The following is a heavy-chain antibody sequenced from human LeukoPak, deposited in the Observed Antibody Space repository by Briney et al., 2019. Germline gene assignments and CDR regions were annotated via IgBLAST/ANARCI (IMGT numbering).Heavy chain of an antibody. CDR2: INTNSGNP. Sequence: GSSVKVSCKASGGTFSSYAISWVRQAPGQGLEWMGWINTNSGNPTYAQGFTGRFVFSLDTSVSTAYLQISSLKAEDTAVYYCARLPVGYCSSTSCYDYWGQGTLATVSS. J-gene: IGHJ4*02. CDR1: GGTFSSYA. D-gene: IGHD2-2*01. CDR3: ARLPVGYCSSTSCYDY. V-gene: IGHV7-4-1*02.